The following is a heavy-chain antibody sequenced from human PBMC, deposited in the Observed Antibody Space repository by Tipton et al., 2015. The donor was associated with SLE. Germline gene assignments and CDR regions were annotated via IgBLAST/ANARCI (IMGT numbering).Heavy chain of an antibody. CDR1: GFTFNSYA. CDR2: ISYDGSNK. V-gene: IGHV3-30*04. CDR3: ARGGIAAAVTGYFDY. D-gene: IGHD6-13*01. Sequence: SLRLSCAASGFTFNSYAMHWVRQAPGKGLEWVAVISYDGSNKYYADSLKGRFTISRDNSKNTVYLQMNSLRAEDTAVYYCARGGIAAAVTGYFDYWGQGTLVTVSS. J-gene: IGHJ4*02.